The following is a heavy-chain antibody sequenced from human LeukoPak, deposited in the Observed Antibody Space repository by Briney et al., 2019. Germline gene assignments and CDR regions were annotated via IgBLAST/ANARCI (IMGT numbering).Heavy chain of an antibody. Sequence: SETLSLTCTVSGGSISSSGSFRGWIRQPPGKGLEWIGSINYRGTTYYNPSLKSRVTMSADTSKNQFSLKLSSVTAADTAVYFCARPTVGATTGFDFWGQGTLVTVSS. CDR1: GGSISSSGSF. CDR2: INYRGTT. CDR3: ARPTVGATTGFDF. D-gene: IGHD1-26*01. V-gene: IGHV4-39*01. J-gene: IGHJ4*02.